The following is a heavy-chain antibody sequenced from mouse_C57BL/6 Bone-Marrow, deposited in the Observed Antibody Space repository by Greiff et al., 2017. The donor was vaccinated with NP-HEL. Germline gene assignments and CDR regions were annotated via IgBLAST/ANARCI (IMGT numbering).Heavy chain of an antibody. D-gene: IGHD2-3*01. Sequence: ESGPELVRPGVSVKISCKGSGYTFTDYAMHWVKQSHAKSLEWIGVISTYYGDASYNQKFTDKATMTVDKSSSTAYMELARLTSEDSAVYYCARGMEGLLGFAYWGQGTLVTVSA. CDR1: GYTFTDYA. CDR3: ARGMEGLLGFAY. V-gene: IGHV1-67*01. J-gene: IGHJ3*01. CDR2: ISTYYGDA.